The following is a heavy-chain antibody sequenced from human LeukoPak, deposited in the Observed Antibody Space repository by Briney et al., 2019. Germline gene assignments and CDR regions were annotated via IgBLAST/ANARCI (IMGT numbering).Heavy chain of an antibody. Sequence: SETLSLTCTVSGGSITSSYWSWIRQPPGKGLEWIGYVYYSGSTNYNPSLKSRVTISVDTSKNQFSLKLSSVLAAADAVYCCVRHCELQSAMVRFDYWGQGTLVTVSS. CDR3: VRHCELQSAMVRFDY. D-gene: IGHD5-18*01. CDR1: GGSITSSY. J-gene: IGHJ4*02. CDR2: VYYSGST. V-gene: IGHV4-59*01.